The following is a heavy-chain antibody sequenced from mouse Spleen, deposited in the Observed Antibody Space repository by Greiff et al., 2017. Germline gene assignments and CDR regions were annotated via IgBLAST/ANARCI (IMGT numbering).Heavy chain of an antibody. CDR1: GYTFTSYW. CDR3: ARGYGQLRGKFDV. CDR2: INPSSGYT. J-gene: IGHJ1*01. D-gene: IGHD2-10*02. V-gene: IGHV1-7*01. Sequence: QVQLKESGAELAKPGASVKLSCKASGYTFTSYWMHWVKQRPGQGLEWIGYINPSSGYTKYNQKFKDKATLTADKSSSTAYMQLSSLTYEDSAVYYCARGYGQLRGKFDVWGAGTTVTVSS.